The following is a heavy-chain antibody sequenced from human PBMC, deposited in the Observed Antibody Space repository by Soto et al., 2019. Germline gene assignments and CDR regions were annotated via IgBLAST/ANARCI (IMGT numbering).Heavy chain of an antibody. J-gene: IGHJ6*02. Sequence: GGSRRRSCAASGFTVSSNCMSGVGQAPGKGLEWVSVIYSGGSTYYADSVKGRFTISRDNSKNTLYLQMNSLRAEDTAVYYCARERTISKNYGMDVWGQGTTVTVSS. CDR2: IYSGGST. D-gene: IGHD3-3*01. CDR1: GFTVSSNC. CDR3: ARERTISKNYGMDV. V-gene: IGHV3-53*01.